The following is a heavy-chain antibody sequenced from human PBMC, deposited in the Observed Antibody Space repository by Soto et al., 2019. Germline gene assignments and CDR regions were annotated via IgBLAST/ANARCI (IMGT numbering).Heavy chain of an antibody. CDR2: INPNSGGT. D-gene: IGHD6-25*01. Sequence: ASVKVSCKASGYTFTGYYMHWVRQAPGQGLEWMGWINPNSGGTNYAQKFQGRVTMTRDTSISTAYMELSRLRSDDTAVYYCARALAGQVSSAWTWLDHWGQGTLVTVSS. CDR3: ARALAGQVSSAWTWLDH. V-gene: IGHV1-2*02. CDR1: GYTFTGYY. J-gene: IGHJ4*02.